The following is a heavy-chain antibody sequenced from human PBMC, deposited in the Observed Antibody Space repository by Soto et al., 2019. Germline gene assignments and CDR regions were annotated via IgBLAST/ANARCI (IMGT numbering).Heavy chain of an antibody. CDR2: IYWDDDK. D-gene: IGHD1-1*01. Sequence: QITLRESGPTRVKPTQTLTLTCTFSGFSLSARPVAVGWIRQPPGKALERLALIYWDDDKRYSPSLMSRLTITNDTYKNQVILTMTNMDPLDTAIYYCVHRAGSDGNWNGGYFDYWGQGALVTVSS. V-gene: IGHV2-5*02. CDR1: GFSLSARPVA. CDR3: VHRAGSDGNWNGGYFDY. J-gene: IGHJ4*02.